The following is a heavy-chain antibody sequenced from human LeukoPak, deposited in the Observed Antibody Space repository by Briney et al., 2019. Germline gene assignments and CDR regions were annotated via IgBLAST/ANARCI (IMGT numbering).Heavy chain of an antibody. CDR1: GFTFSSYG. CDR3: VSPHLLLSLASFFDY. D-gene: IGHD2-2*01. J-gene: IGHJ4*02. CDR2: ISYDGSNK. Sequence: GGSVRLSCAASGFTFSSYGMHWVRQAPGKGLECVAVISYDGSNKYYADSVKGRFTISRDNSKNTLYLQMNSLRAEDTAVYYCVSPHLLLSLASFFDYWGQGTLVTVSS. V-gene: IGHV3-30*03.